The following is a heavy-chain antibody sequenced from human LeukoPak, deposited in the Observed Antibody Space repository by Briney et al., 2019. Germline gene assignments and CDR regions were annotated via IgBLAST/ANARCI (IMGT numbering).Heavy chain of an antibody. CDR2: FTSGSGYI. Sequence: GGSLRLSCAASGFSFSNYNMNWVRQAPGKGLEWVSSFTSGSGYIYYADSVKGRFTISRDNAKNSLYLQMNSLRAEDTAVYYCARSYSSGGFDPWGQGTLVTVSS. J-gene: IGHJ5*02. V-gene: IGHV3-21*01. D-gene: IGHD6-19*01. CDR1: GFSFSNYN. CDR3: ARSYSSGGFDP.